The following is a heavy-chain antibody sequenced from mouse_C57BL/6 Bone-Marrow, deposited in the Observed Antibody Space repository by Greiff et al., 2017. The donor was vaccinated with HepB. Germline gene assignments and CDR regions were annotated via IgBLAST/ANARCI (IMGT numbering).Heavy chain of an antibody. J-gene: IGHJ4*01. Sequence: VQLQQSGAEFVMPGASVKLSCKASGYTFTSYWMHWVKQRPGQGLEWIGEIDTSDSYTNYNQKFKGKSTLTVDKSSSTAYMQLSSLTSEDSAVYYCARQLGLYAMDYWGQGTSVTVSS. D-gene: IGHD3-1*01. CDR2: IDTSDSYT. V-gene: IGHV1-69*01. CDR3: ARQLGLYAMDY. CDR1: GYTFTSYW.